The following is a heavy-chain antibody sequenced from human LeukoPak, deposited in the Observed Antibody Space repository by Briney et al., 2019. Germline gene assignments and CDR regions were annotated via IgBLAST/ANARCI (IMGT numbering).Heavy chain of an antibody. Sequence: ASVKVSCKASGYTFTGYYMHWVRQAPGQGLEWMGWINPNSGGTNYAQKFQGRVTMTRDTSIGTAYMELSRLRSDDTAVYYCARVVYNEMATINYFDYWGQGTLVTVSS. J-gene: IGHJ4*02. CDR2: INPNSGGT. CDR3: ARVVYNEMATINYFDY. CDR1: GYTFTGYY. D-gene: IGHD5-24*01. V-gene: IGHV1-2*02.